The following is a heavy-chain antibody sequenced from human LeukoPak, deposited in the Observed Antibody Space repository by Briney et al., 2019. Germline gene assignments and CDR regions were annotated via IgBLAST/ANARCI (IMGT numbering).Heavy chain of an antibody. CDR1: GGSISSGGYY. Sequence: SQTLSLTCTVSGGSISSGGYYWSWIRQPPGKGLEWIGYIYYSGSTNYNPSLKSRVTISVDTSKNQFSLELSSVTAADTAVYYCARMGGYSSGWLNWFDPWGQGTLVTVSS. V-gene: IGHV4-61*08. CDR3: ARMGGYSSGWLNWFDP. J-gene: IGHJ5*02. D-gene: IGHD6-19*01. CDR2: IYYSGST.